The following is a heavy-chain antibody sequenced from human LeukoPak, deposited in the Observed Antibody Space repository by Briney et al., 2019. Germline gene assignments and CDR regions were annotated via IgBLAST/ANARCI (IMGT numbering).Heavy chain of an antibody. J-gene: IGHJ5*02. CDR1: TFTFSSYW. CDR2: IKDDGSEK. Sequence: GGSLRLSCAASTFTFSSYWMSWVHQAPGKGLEWVATIKDDGSEKYYVDSVSGRFTISRDNAKNSLYLQMNSLRAEDTAVYYCARRGTYQNWFDPWGQGTLVTVSS. D-gene: IGHD3-16*01. CDR3: ARRGTYQNWFDP. V-gene: IGHV3-7*01.